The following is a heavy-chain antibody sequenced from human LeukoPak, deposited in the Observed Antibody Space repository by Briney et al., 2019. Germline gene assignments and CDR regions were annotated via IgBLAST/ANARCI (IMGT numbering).Heavy chain of an antibody. CDR2: ISTGSSYI. V-gene: IGHV3-21*01. Sequence: PGXXLRLSCAASGYSFSTYSMNWVRQAPGKGLEWVSFISTGSSYIYYADSVKGRFTISRDNAKKSLYLQMNSLRAEDTAVYFCARSFYDSSGYPNFDYWGQGTLVTVSS. D-gene: IGHD3-22*01. CDR1: GYSFSTYS. CDR3: ARSFYDSSGYPNFDY. J-gene: IGHJ4*02.